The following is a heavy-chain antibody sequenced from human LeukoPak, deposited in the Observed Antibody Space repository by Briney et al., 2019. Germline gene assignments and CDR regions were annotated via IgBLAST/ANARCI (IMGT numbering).Heavy chain of an antibody. D-gene: IGHD3-3*01. Sequence: VASVKVSCKASGYTFISYAMNWVRQAPGQGLEWMGWIDTNTGNPTYAQGFTGRFVFSLDTSVTTVYLQISSLKAEDTAVYFCAREDFWSGYSVGYWGQGTLVTVSS. V-gene: IGHV7-4-1*02. CDR3: AREDFWSGYSVGY. J-gene: IGHJ4*02. CDR1: GYTFISYA. CDR2: IDTNTGNP.